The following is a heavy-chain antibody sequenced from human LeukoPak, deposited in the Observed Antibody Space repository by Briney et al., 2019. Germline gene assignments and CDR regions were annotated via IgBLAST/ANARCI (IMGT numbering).Heavy chain of an antibody. J-gene: IGHJ4*02. CDR1: GGSFSGYY. CDR2: INHSGST. D-gene: IGHD3-10*01. Sequence: SETLSLTCAVYGGSFSGYYWSWIRQPPGKGLEWIGEINHSGSTNYNPSLKSRVTISVDTSKNQFSLKLNSVTAADTAMYYCARGYYYGSGSYYADYWGQGTLVTVSS. CDR3: ARGYYYGSGSYYADY. V-gene: IGHV4-34*01.